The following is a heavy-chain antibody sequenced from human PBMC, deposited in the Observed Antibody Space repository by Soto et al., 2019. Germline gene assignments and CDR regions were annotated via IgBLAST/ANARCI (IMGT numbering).Heavy chain of an antibody. V-gene: IGHV4-59*01. D-gene: IGHD5-18*01. Sequence: SETLSLTCTVSGGSISSYYWSWIRQPPGKGLEWIGYIYYSGSTNYNPSLKSRVTISVDTSKNQFSLKLSSVTAADTAVYYCARGKRGYSYGLSPYNWFDPWGQGTLVTVS. CDR1: GGSISSYY. CDR2: IYYSGST. CDR3: ARGKRGYSYGLSPYNWFDP. J-gene: IGHJ5*02.